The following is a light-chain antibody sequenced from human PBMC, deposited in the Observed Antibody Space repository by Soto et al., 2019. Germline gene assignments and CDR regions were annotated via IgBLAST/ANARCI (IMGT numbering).Light chain of an antibody. V-gene: IGKV3-20*01. CDR2: GAS. CDR1: QSISSSY. Sequence: EIVLTQSPGTLSLSPGERTTLSCRASQSISSSYLAWYQQKPGQAPRLLVYGASSRATGIPDRFSGSGSGTDFTLTISRLEPEDFALYYCQQYSSTFWTLGQGTKVE. J-gene: IGKJ1*01. CDR3: QQYSSTFWT.